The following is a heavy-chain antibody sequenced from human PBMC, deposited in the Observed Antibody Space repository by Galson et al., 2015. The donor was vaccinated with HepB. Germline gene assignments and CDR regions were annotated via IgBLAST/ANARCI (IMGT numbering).Heavy chain of an antibody. Sequence: SVKVSCKASGGTFSSYAISWVRQAPGQGLEWMGRIIPILGIANYAQKFQGRVTITADKSTSTAYMELSSLRSEDTAVYYCARASRVTTTAFDIWGQGTMVTVSS. V-gene: IGHV1-69*04. D-gene: IGHD4-17*01. CDR2: IIPILGIA. CDR1: GGTFSSYA. CDR3: ARASRVTTTAFDI. J-gene: IGHJ3*02.